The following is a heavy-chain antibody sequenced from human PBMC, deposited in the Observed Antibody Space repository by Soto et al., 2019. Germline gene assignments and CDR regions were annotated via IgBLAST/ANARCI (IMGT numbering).Heavy chain of an antibody. Sequence: GESLKISCKGSGYSFTSYWIGWVRQMPGKGLEWMGIIYPGDSDTRYSPSFQGQVTISADKSISTAYLQWSSLKASDTAMYYCATYYYYGSGSYYHPFDYWGQGTLVTVSS. CDR3: ATYYYYGSGSYYHPFDY. CDR1: GYSFTSYW. D-gene: IGHD3-10*01. J-gene: IGHJ4*02. CDR2: IYPGDSDT. V-gene: IGHV5-51*01.